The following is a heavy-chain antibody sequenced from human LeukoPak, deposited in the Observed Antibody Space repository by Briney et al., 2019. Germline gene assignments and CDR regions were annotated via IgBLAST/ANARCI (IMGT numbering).Heavy chain of an antibody. CDR2: IIPIFGTA. CDR1: GGTFSSYA. Sequence: GSSVKVSCKASGGTFSSYAISWVRQAPGQGLEWMGGIIPIFGTANYAQKFQGRVTITADESTSTAYMELSRLRSDDTAVYYCARDYGYYFDYWGQGTLVTVSS. V-gene: IGHV1-69*01. D-gene: IGHD2-2*03. J-gene: IGHJ4*02. CDR3: ARDYGYYFDY.